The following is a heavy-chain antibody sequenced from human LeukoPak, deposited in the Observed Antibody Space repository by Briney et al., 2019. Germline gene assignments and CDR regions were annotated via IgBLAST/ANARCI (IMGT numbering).Heavy chain of an antibody. V-gene: IGHV1-18*01. Sequence: ASVKVSCKASGYTFTSYGISWVRQAPGQGLEWMGWISAYNGSTNYAQKLQGRVTMTTDTSTSTAYMELRSLRSDDTAVYYCAREGPYGSGSYTYGMDVWGQGTTVTVSS. J-gene: IGHJ6*02. D-gene: IGHD3-10*01. CDR2: ISAYNGST. CDR3: AREGPYGSGSYTYGMDV. CDR1: GYTFTSYG.